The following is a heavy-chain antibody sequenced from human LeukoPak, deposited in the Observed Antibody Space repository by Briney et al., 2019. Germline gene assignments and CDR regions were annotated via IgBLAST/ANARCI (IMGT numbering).Heavy chain of an antibody. D-gene: IGHD2-15*01. CDR1: GFTISSYA. CDR3: ARRSVAAIDY. Sequence: GRSLRLSCAASGFTISSYAMHWVRQAPGKGLEWVAVISYGGSNKYYADSVKGRFTISRDNSKNTLYLQMNSLRAEDTAVYYCARRSVAAIDYWGQGTLVTVSS. CDR2: ISYGGSNK. J-gene: IGHJ4*02. V-gene: IGHV3-30*04.